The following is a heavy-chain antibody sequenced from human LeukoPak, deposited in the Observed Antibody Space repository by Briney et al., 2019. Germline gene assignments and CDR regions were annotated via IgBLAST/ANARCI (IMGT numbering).Heavy chain of an antibody. CDR1: GFTFDDYP. CDR3: AKALGSHDAFDM. V-gene: IGHV3-9*03. Sequence: PGGSLRLSCAASGFTFDDYPMHWVRQAPGKGLEWVSGISWNGNSIGYADSVKGRFTISRDNAKNSLYLQMTSLRGEDMALYYCAKALGSHDAFDMWGHGTLVTVSS. J-gene: IGHJ3*02. CDR2: ISWNGNSI. D-gene: IGHD2-2*03.